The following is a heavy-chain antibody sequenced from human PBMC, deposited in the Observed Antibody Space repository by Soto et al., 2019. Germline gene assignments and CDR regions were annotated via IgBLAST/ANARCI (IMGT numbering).Heavy chain of an antibody. J-gene: IGHJ6*03. Sequence: GGSLRLSCAASGFTFSSYSMNWVRQAPGKGLEWVSSISSSSYIYYADSVKGRFTISRDNAKNSLYLQMNSLRAEDTAVYYCARDGGYSSSWYYYYYMDVWGKGTTVTVSS. CDR1: GFTFSSYS. CDR2: ISSSSYI. CDR3: ARDGGYSSSWYYYYYMDV. D-gene: IGHD6-13*01. V-gene: IGHV3-21*01.